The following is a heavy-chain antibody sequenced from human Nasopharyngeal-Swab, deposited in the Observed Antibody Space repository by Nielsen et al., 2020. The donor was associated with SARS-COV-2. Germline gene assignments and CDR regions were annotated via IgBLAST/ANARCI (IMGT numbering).Heavy chain of an antibody. V-gene: IGHV3-23*01. J-gene: IGHJ4*02. D-gene: IGHD3-22*01. CDR3: ARDRYFYDSGSYNPDY. CDR2: ISGSGDST. Sequence: GESLKISCGASGISFSSFAVSWVRQAPGKGLEWVSGISGSGDSTYYADSVKGRFTLSRDNSKNTLYLQMNSLRVEDTAMYYCARDRYFYDSGSYNPDYWGQGTLVTVSS. CDR1: GISFSSFA.